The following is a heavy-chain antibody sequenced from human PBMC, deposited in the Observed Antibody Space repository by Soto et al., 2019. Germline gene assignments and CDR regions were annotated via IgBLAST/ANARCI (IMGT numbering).Heavy chain of an antibody. D-gene: IGHD6-13*01. CDR3: ARGFSAGKGSPPDF. J-gene: IGHJ4*02. V-gene: IGHV3-21*04. Sequence: KPGGSLRLSCAASGFTFSTYTMNWVRQAPGKGLEWISSISSGSSYIYYAGSVKGRFTISRDNAKNTLYLQMSSLRAEDTAVYYCARGFSAGKGSPPDFWGQGSLVTLSS. CDR2: ISSGSSYI. CDR1: GFTFSTYT.